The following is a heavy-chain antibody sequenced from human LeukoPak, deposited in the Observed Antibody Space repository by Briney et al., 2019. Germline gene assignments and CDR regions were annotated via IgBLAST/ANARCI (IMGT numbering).Heavy chain of an antibody. CDR2: ISAYNGNT. Sequence: ASVKVSCKASGYTFTSYGISWVRQAPGQGLEWMGWISAYNGNTNYAQKLQGRVTMTTDTSTSTAYMELRSLRSDDTAVYYCARMGITIFGVVSWFDPWGQGPRSPSPQ. CDR1: GYTFTSYG. CDR3: ARMGITIFGVVSWFDP. V-gene: IGHV1-18*01. D-gene: IGHD3-3*01. J-gene: IGHJ5*02.